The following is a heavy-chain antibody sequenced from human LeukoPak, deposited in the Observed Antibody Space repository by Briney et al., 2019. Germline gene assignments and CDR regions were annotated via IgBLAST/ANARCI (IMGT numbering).Heavy chain of an antibody. CDR2: IRYDGSNK. CDR3: AKGGSIAAAGPFDY. Sequence: GGSLRLSCAASGFTFSSYGMHWVRQAPGKGLEWVAFIRYDGSNKYYADSVKGRFTISRGNSKNTLYLQMNSLRAEDTAVYYCAKGGSIAAAGPFDYWGQGTLVTVSS. D-gene: IGHD6-13*01. J-gene: IGHJ4*02. V-gene: IGHV3-30*02. CDR1: GFTFSSYG.